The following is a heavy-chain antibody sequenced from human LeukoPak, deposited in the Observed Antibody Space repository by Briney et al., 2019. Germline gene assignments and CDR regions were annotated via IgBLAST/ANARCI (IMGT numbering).Heavy chain of an antibody. J-gene: IGHJ4*02. CDR2: IYPDDSDV. V-gene: IGHV5-51*01. CDR3: AKLTTGWSFDF. Sequence: GESLTISCKGSGYPFNNYWIGWVRQMPGKGLEWMGTIYPDDSDVGYSPSFQGQVTMSADKSITTAYLQWSSLKASDTALYYCAKLTTGWSFDFWGQGTLVTVSS. D-gene: IGHD6-19*01. CDR1: GYPFNNYW.